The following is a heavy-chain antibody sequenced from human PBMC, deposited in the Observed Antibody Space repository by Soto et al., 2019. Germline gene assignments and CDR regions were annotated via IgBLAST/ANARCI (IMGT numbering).Heavy chain of an antibody. CDR1: VYTFTTYP. D-gene: IGHD4-4*01. J-gene: IGHJ5*02. CDR3: ARGVFNNYVWFDP. CDR2: INAVNGKA. V-gene: IGHV1-3*01. Sequence: EXSGKVSCKASVYTFTTYPIHWVRQAPGQRLEWMGWINAVNGKAKYSQNFQDRVTITRDTSATTAYMELSSLRSEDTAVYYCARGVFNNYVWFDPRGQGTLVTV.